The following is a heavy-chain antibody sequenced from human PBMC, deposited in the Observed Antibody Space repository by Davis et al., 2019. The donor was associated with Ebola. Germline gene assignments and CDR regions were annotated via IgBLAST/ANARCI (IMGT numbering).Heavy chain of an antibody. CDR2: ISSSSSTI. J-gene: IGHJ6*03. D-gene: IGHD4-17*01. V-gene: IGHV3-48*01. CDR1: GFTFSSYS. Sequence: GESLKISCAASGFTFSSYSMNWVRQAPGKGLEWVSYISSSSSTIYYADSVKGRFTISRDNSKNTLYLQMNSLRAEDTAVYYCARGPYGGYDYYYYYYMDVWGKGTTVTVSS. CDR3: ARGPYGGYDYYYYYYMDV.